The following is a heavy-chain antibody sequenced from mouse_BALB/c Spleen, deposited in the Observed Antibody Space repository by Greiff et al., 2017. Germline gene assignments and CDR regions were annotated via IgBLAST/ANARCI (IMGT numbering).Heavy chain of an antibody. CDR3: ARSWDYFDY. CDR1: GFSLTSYG. V-gene: IGHV2-2*02. D-gene: IGHD4-1*01. J-gene: IGHJ2*01. Sequence: QVQLQQSGPGLVQPSQSLSITCTVSGFSLTSYGVHWVRQSPGKGLEWLGVIGSGGSTDYNAAFISRLSISKDNSKSQVFFKMNSLQVNDTAIYYCARSWDYFDYWGQGTTLTVSS. CDR2: IGSGGST.